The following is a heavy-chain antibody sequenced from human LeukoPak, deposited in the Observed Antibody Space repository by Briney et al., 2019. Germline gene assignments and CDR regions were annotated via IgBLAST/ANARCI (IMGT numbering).Heavy chain of an antibody. J-gene: IGHJ4*02. CDR2: INPSGGST. CDR3: ARDREEGYNSYYFDS. Sequence: ASVKVSCKASGYTFTNYYMHWVRQAPGQGLEWMGIINPSGGSTGYAQKFQGRFTMARDTSTTTVYMELSSLRSEDTAVYYCARDREEGYNSYYFDSWGQGTLVIVSS. CDR1: GYTFTNYY. D-gene: IGHD5-24*01. V-gene: IGHV1-46*01.